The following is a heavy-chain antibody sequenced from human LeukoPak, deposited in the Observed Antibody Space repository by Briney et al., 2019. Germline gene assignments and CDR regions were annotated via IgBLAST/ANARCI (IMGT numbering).Heavy chain of an antibody. CDR2: ISGSGGST. D-gene: IGHD6-13*01. Sequence: GGSLRLSCAASGFTFSSYAMSWVRQAPGKGLEWVPAISGSGGSTYYADSVKGRFTISRDNSKNTLYLQMNSLRAEDTAVYYCAKSALKGIAAAGTWYFDYWAREPWSPSPQ. V-gene: IGHV3-23*01. J-gene: IGHJ4*02. CDR3: AKSALKGIAAAGTWYFDY. CDR1: GFTFSSYA.